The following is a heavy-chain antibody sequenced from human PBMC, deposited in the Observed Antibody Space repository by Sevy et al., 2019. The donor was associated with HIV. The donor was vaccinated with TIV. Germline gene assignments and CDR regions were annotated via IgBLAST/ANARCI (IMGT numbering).Heavy chain of an antibody. CDR1: GFIFSNAW. J-gene: IGHJ4*02. V-gene: IGHV3-15*01. CDR3: GYSQYGYYYDY. Sequence: RGYLRLSCGASGFIFSNAWMSCVRQAPGKGLEWVGRIKSNADGGTPDYAAPVKGTFTISRDDSINTLYLQMNSLRTDDTAVYYCGYSQYGYYYDYWGQGTMVCVSS. CDR2: IKSNADGGTP. D-gene: IGHD2-15*01.